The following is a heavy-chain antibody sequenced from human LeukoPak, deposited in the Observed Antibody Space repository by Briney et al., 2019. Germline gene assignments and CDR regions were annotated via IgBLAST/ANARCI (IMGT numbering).Heavy chain of an antibody. V-gene: IGHV3-66*01. J-gene: IGHJ3*02. CDR1: GFTVSSNY. Sequence: GGSLRLSCAASGFTVSSNYMSWVRQAPGKGLEWVSVIYSGGCTYYADSVKGRFTISRDNSKNTLYLQMNSLRAEDTAVYYCARDQTLRDAFDIWGQGTMVTVSS. CDR2: IYSGGCT. CDR3: ARDQTLRDAFDI.